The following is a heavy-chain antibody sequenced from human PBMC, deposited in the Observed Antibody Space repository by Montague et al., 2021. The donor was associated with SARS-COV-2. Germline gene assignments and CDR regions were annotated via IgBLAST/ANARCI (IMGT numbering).Heavy chain of an antibody. D-gene: IGHD4-23*01. CDR2: IYQGAST. J-gene: IGHJ4*02. CDR3: VRAGGFHNRPPV. V-gene: IGHV4-4*02. Sequence: SETLSLTCAVSGDSIMTTDCWSWVRQPPGKGLEWIGEIYQGASTNYNPSLKSRVAMSVDRSKNQVSLELYSVTAADTALCYCVRAGGFHNRPPVWGQGALVIVSS. CDR1: GDSIMTTDC.